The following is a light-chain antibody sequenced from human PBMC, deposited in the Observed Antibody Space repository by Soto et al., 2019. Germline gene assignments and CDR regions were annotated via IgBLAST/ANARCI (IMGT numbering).Light chain of an antibody. Sequence: QSVLTHPPSASGTPGQRVTISCSGSSPNIGSNYVYWYQQLPGTAPKLLIYRNNQRPSGVPDRFSGSKSGTSASLAISGLRSEDEADYYCAAWDDSLSGRVVFGGGTKLTVL. V-gene: IGLV1-47*01. CDR3: AAWDDSLSGRVV. CDR2: RNN. J-gene: IGLJ2*01. CDR1: SPNIGSNY.